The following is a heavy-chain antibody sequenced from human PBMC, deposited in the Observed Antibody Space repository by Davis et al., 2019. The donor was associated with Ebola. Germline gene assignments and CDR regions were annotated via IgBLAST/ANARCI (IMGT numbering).Heavy chain of an antibody. J-gene: IGHJ2*01. CDR2: ISSSCSYI. V-gene: IGHV3-21*01. CDR1: GFTFSSYW. Sequence: GESLKISCAASGFTFSSYWMSWVRQAPGKGLEWVSSISSSCSYIYYADSLKGRFTISRDNAKNSLYLQMNSLRAEDTAVYYCARVEPTVTTFWYFDLWGRGTLVTVSS. CDR3: ARVEPTVTTFWYFDL. D-gene: IGHD4-11*01.